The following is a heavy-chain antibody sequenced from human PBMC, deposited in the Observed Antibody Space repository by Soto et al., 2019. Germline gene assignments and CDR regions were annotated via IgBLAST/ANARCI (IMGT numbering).Heavy chain of an antibody. D-gene: IGHD3-10*01. CDR3: ARVPLETLAGYYYGMDV. V-gene: IGHV1-2*04. Sequence: ASVKVSCKASGYTFTGYYMHWVRQAPGQGLEWMGWINPNSGGTNYAQKFQGWVTMTRDTSISTAYMELSRLRSDDTAVYYCARVPLETLAGYYYGMDVWGQGTTVTVPS. CDR2: INPNSGGT. CDR1: GYTFTGYY. J-gene: IGHJ6*02.